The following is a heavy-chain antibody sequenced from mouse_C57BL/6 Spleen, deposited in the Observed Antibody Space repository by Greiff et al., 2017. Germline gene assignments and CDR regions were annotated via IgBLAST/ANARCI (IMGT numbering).Heavy chain of an antibody. CDR1: GYSITSGYY. D-gene: IGHD4-1*01. CDR3: ARGRGNWDWFAY. CDR2: ISYDGSN. Sequence: EVKLQESGPGLVKPSQSLSLTCSVTGYSITSGYYWNWIRQFPGNKLEWMGYISYDGSNNYNPSLKNRISITRDTSKNQFFLKLNSVTTEDTATYYCARGRGNWDWFAYWGQGTLVTVSA. J-gene: IGHJ3*01. V-gene: IGHV3-6*01.